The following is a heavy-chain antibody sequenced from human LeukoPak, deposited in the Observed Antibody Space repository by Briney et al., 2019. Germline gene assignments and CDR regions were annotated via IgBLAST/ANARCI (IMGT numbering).Heavy chain of an antibody. Sequence: GGSLRLSCAASGFTFSSYEMNWVRQAPGKGLEWVSYISSSGSTIYYADSVKGRFTISRDNAKNSLYLQMNSLRAEDTAVYYCARDAIGFSWFLFDYWSQGTLVTVSS. CDR3: ARDAIGFSWFLFDY. CDR2: ISSSGSTI. CDR1: GFTFSSYE. J-gene: IGHJ4*02. V-gene: IGHV3-48*03. D-gene: IGHD6-13*01.